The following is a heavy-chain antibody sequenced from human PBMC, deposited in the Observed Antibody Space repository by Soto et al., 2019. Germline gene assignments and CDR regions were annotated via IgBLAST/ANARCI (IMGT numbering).Heavy chain of an antibody. Sequence: QVQLQESGPGLVKPSETLSLTCTVSGGSVSSGSYYWSWIRQPPGKGLEWIGYIYYSGSTNYNPPLKSRVTLSVDTSKNQFSLKLSSVTAADTAVYYCASVTRTCISTSCYRYYYGMDVWGQGTTVTVSS. D-gene: IGHD2-2*02. CDR3: ASVTRTCISTSCYRYYYGMDV. CDR2: IYYSGST. J-gene: IGHJ6*02. V-gene: IGHV4-61*01. CDR1: GGSVSSGSYY.